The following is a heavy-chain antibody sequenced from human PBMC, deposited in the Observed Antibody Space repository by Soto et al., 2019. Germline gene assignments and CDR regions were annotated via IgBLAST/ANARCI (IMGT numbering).Heavy chain of an antibody. CDR3: ARRMSVYGSGSYVGRNWFDP. D-gene: IGHD3-10*01. CDR1: GGSFSGYY. J-gene: IGHJ5*02. Sequence: SETLSLTCAVYGGSFSGYYWSWIRQPPGKGLEWIGEINHSGSTNYNPSLKSRVTISVDTSKNQFSLKLSSVTAADTAVYYCARRMSVYGSGSYVGRNWFDPWGQGTLVTVSS. CDR2: INHSGST. V-gene: IGHV4-34*01.